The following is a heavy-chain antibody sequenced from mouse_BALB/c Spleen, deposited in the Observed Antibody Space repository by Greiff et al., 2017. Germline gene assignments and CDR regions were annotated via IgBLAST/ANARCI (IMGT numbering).Heavy chain of an antibody. CDR2: ISTYYGDA. J-gene: IGHJ4*01. CDR3: ARSYYGSSYGYAMDY. V-gene: IGHV1-67*01. D-gene: IGHD1-1*01. CDR1: GYTFTDYA. Sequence: QVHVKQSGPELVKPGASVKISCKGSGYTFTDYAMHWVKQSNAKSLEWIGVISTYYGDASYNQKFKGKATMTVDKSSSTAYMELARLTSEDSAIYYCARSYYGSSYGYAMDYWGQGTSVTVSS.